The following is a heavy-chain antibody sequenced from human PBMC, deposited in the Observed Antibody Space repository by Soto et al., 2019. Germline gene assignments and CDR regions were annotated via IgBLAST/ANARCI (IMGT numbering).Heavy chain of an antibody. CDR1: VFTFISYA. Sequence: GWSLRLSCASSVFTFISYAMSWVRQAPGKGLEWVSAISGSGGSTYYADSVKGRFTISRDNSKNTLYLQMNSLRAEDTAVYYCAKGADIVVVVAAYNWFDPWGQGTLVTVSS. V-gene: IGHV3-23*01. CDR3: AKGADIVVVVAAYNWFDP. J-gene: IGHJ5*02. D-gene: IGHD2-15*01. CDR2: ISGSGGST.